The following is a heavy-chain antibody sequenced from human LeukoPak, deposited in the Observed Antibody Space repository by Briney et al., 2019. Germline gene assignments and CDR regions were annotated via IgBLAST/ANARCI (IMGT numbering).Heavy chain of an antibody. CDR2: ISWNSGSI. D-gene: IGHD6-19*01. V-gene: IGHV3-9*01. CDR1: GFTFDDYA. Sequence: GGSLRLSCAASGFTFDDYAMHWVRQAPGKGLEWVSGISWNSGSIGYADSVKGRFTISRDNAKNSLYLQMNSLRAEDTALYYCAKVLSGWYDYWGQGTLVTVSS. CDR3: AKVLSGWYDY. J-gene: IGHJ4*02.